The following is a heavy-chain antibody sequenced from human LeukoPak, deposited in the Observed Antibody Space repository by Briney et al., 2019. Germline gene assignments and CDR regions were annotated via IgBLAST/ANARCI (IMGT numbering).Heavy chain of an antibody. V-gene: IGHV5-51*01. CDR1: GYSFTTYW. CDR2: IYPGDSDT. Sequence: GESLKISCKASGYSFTTYWLAWVRQMPGKGLEWMGIIYPGDSDTRYSPSFQGQVTISADKSISTAYLQWSSLKASDTAMYYCARRAGSWYSPLDYWGQGTLVTVSS. J-gene: IGHJ4*02. D-gene: IGHD6-13*01. CDR3: ARRAGSWYSPLDY.